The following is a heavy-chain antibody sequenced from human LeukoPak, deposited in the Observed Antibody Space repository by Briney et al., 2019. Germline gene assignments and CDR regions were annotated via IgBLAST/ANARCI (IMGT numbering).Heavy chain of an antibody. CDR2: ISGSGGST. Sequence: RGSLRLSCAASGFTFSSYGMSWVRQAPGKGLEWVSAISGSGGSTYYADSVKGRFTISRDNSKNTLYLQMNSLRAEDTAVYYCAKGPYGSGSQHYMDVWGKGTTVTISS. V-gene: IGHV3-23*01. J-gene: IGHJ6*03. CDR3: AKGPYGSGSQHYMDV. CDR1: GFTFSSYG. D-gene: IGHD3-10*01.